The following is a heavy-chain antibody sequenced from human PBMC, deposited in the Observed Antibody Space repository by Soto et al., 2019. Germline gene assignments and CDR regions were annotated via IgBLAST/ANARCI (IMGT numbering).Heavy chain of an antibody. V-gene: IGHV3-23*01. D-gene: IGHD3-9*01. J-gene: IGHJ5*02. Sequence: PGGSLRLSCAASGFPFNNYAMNWVRQAPGKGLEWVSGMSGSGDSTSYADSVKGRFTISRDNSKNTLYLQMNSLRAEDTAVYYCARSGWDWLLFPHNWFDPWGQGALVTVSS. CDR1: GFPFNNYA. CDR3: ARSGWDWLLFPHNWFDP. CDR2: MSGSGDST.